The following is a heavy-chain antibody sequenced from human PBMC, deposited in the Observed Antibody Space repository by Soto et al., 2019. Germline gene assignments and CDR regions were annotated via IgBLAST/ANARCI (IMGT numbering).Heavy chain of an antibody. J-gene: IGHJ4*02. CDR2: INSDGSST. D-gene: IGHD6-6*01. CDR3: ARSVSIPARPDDYYFDY. Sequence: GGSLRLSCAASGFTFSSYWMHWVRQAPGKGLVWVSRINSDGSSTSYADSVKGRFTISRDNAKNTLYLQMSSLRAEDTAVYYCARSVSIPARPDDYYFDYWGQGTLVTVS. V-gene: IGHV3-74*01. CDR1: GFTFSSYW.